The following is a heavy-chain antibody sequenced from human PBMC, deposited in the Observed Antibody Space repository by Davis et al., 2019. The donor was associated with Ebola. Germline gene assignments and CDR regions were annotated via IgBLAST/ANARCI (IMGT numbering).Heavy chain of an antibody. Sequence: GESLKISCKGSGYSFTSYWVGWVRQMPGKGLEWMGIIYPDDSDTRYSPSFQGQVTISADRSISTAYLQWSSLKASNTAMYYCVRHLSYGDYFDYWGQGTLVTVSS. D-gene: IGHD4-17*01. CDR3: VRHLSYGDYFDY. CDR2: IYPDDSDT. V-gene: IGHV5-51*01. CDR1: GYSFTSYW. J-gene: IGHJ4*02.